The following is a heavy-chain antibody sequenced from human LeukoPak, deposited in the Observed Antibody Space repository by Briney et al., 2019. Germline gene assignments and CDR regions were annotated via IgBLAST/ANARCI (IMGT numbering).Heavy chain of an antibody. D-gene: IGHD3-22*01. V-gene: IGHV4-61*08. CDR2: VYYSGST. Sequence: SETLSLTCTVSGYSINSGDFWGWIRQPPGKGLEWIGYVYYSGSTNYNPSLKSRVTISVDTSKNQFSLKLSSVTAADTAVYYCARDMYYYDSSGRGFDYWGQGTLVTVSS. CDR1: GYSINSGDF. CDR3: ARDMYYYDSSGRGFDY. J-gene: IGHJ4*02.